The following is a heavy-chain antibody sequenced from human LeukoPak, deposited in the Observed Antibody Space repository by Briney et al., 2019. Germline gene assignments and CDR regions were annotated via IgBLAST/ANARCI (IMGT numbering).Heavy chain of an antibody. J-gene: IGHJ4*02. CDR3: ATYSGYDLRY. Sequence: SETLSLTCAVYGGSFSGYYWSWIRQPPGKGLEWIGEINHSGSTNYNPSLKSRVTISVDTSKNQFSLKLTSVTAADTAVYYCATYSGYDLRYWGQGTLVTVSS. CDR1: GGSFSGYY. CDR2: INHSGST. V-gene: IGHV4-34*01. D-gene: IGHD5-12*01.